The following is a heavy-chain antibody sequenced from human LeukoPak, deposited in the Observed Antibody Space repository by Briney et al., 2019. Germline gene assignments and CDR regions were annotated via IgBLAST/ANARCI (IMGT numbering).Heavy chain of an antibody. V-gene: IGHV3-74*01. CDR3: VRSDYYDSSGYYYGF. D-gene: IGHD3-22*01. CDR2: INTDGSRT. Sequence: GGSLRLSCAASGFTFSKYWMHWVRQAPGEGLVWVSRINTDGSRTTYADSVKGRFTISRDNSKNTLYLQMNSLTAEDTAVYYCVRSDYYDSSGYYYGFWGQGTLVTVSS. CDR1: GFTFSKYW. J-gene: IGHJ4*02.